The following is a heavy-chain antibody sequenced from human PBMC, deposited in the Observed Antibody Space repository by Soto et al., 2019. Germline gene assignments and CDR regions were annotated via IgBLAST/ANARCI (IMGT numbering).Heavy chain of an antibody. CDR2: IYYSGST. D-gene: IGHD3-10*01. V-gene: IGHV4-39*01. Sequence: SETLSLTCTVSGGSISSSSYYWGWIRQPPGKGLEWIGSIYYSGSTYYNPSLKSRVTISVDTSKNQFSLKLGSVTAADTAVYYCARHDHYYGSGSYDYWGQGTLVTVSS. J-gene: IGHJ4*02. CDR1: GGSISSSSYY. CDR3: ARHDHYYGSGSYDY.